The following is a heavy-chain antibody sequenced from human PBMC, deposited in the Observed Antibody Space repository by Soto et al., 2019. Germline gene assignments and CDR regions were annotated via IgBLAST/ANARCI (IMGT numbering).Heavy chain of an antibody. CDR3: ASARNGSGDGHTGGLLHY. CDR2: ISAYNGNT. J-gene: IGHJ4*02. CDR1: GYTFTSYG. Sequence: QVQLVQSGAEVKKPGASVKVSCKASGYTFTSYGISWVRQAPGQGLEWMGWISAYNGNTNYAQKLQGRVTMTTDTTTSTAYMALRCLGSEATAVYYCASARNGSGDGHTGGLLHYGGQGTLVTVSS. V-gene: IGHV1-18*01. D-gene: IGHD2-15*01.